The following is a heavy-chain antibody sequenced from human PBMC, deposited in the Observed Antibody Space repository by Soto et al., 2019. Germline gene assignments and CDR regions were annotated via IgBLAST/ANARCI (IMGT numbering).Heavy chain of an antibody. CDR2: VYYLGST. D-gene: IGHD3-10*01. J-gene: IGHJ4*02. Sequence: QVQLQESGPGQVKPSETLSLTCTVSGGSMSEYFWSWIRQSPGKGLEWIWYVYYLGSTDYNPSLHSRVSLSVDTSKRQFSLKLPSVTVAYTAVYYFSRHGHDGSGSPYPAYWGPGTQVTVSS. V-gene: IGHV4-59*01. CDR3: SRHGHDGSGSPYPAY. CDR1: GGSMSEYF.